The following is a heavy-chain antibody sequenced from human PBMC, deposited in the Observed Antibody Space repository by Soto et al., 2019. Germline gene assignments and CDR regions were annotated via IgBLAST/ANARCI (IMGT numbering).Heavy chain of an antibody. CDR3: ARDSGRNWNYLGWQDWFDP. D-gene: IGHD1-7*01. J-gene: IGHJ5*02. CDR1: GYTFTSYG. V-gene: IGHV1-18*01. CDR2: ISAYNGNT. Sequence: ASVKVSCKASGYTFTSYGISWVRQAPGQGLEWMGWISAYNGNTNYAQKLQGRVTMTTDTSTSTAYMELRSLRSDDTAVYYCARDSGRNWNYLGWQDWFDPWGQGTLVTVSS.